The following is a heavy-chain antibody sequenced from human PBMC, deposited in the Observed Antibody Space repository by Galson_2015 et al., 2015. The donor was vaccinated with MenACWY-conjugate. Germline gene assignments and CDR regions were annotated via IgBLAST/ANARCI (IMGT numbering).Heavy chain of an antibody. V-gene: IGHV3-33*01. CDR3: ARERGLEWLPSNWFDP. Sequence: CLRLCCAGSGFTLSSYSMHWVGQSPGTRQEWVALVWSAGNKKPYADSVRGRFHISRDNSKNTLYLQMNNLRADDTAVYYCARERGLEWLPSNWFDPWGQGTLVTVSS. J-gene: IGHJ5*02. CDR2: VWSAGNKK. D-gene: IGHD3-3*01. CDR1: GFTLSSYS.